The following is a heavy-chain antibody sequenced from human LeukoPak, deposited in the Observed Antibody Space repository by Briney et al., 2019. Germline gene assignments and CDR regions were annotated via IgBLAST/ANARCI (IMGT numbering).Heavy chain of an antibody. D-gene: IGHD2-2*02. V-gene: IGHV1-2*02. J-gene: IGHJ5*02. CDR3: ARPPPSRYCSSTSCYTDWFDP. Sequence: EASVKVSCKASGYTFTGYYMHWVRQAPGQGLEWMGWINPNSGGTNYAQKFQGRVTMTRDTSISTAYMELSRLRSDDTAVYYCARPPPSRYCSSTSCYTDWFDPWGQGTLVTVSS. CDR2: INPNSGGT. CDR1: GYTFTGYY.